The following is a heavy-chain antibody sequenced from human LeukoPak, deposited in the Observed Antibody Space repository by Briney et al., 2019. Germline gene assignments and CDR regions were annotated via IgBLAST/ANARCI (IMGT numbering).Heavy chain of an antibody. CDR2: ISGSGGSI. J-gene: IGHJ4*02. Sequence: GGSLRLSCAASGFTFSSYAMSWVRQTPGKGLEWVSAISGSGGSIYYADSVKGWFTISRDNSKNTLYLQMNSLRAEDTAVYYCAKDPPILRWSFDYWGQGILVTVSS. CDR1: GFTFSSYA. V-gene: IGHV3-23*01. D-gene: IGHD4-23*01. CDR3: AKDPPILRWSFDY.